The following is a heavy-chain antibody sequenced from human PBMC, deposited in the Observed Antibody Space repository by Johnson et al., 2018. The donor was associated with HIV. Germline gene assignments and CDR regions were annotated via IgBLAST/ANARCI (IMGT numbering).Heavy chain of an antibody. D-gene: IGHD4-11*01. CDR2: ISSSGSTI. V-gene: IGHV3-11*04. CDR3: ANLQSSDFPYALYV. J-gene: IGHJ3*01. CDR1: GFTFSDYY. Sequence: QVQLVESGGGVVQPGGSLRLSCAASGFTFSDYYMSWIRQAPGKGLEWVSYISSSGSTIYYADSVKGRFTISRDNAKNSLYLQMNSLRAEDTAVYYCANLQSSDFPYALYVWGQGTMVTVSS.